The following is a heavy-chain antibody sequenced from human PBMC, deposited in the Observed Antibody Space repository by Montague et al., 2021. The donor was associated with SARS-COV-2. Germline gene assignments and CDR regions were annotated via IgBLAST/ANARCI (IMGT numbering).Heavy chain of an antibody. Sequence: VKPTQTLTRTCTFSGFSLSTSGMCVSWIRQPPGKSLEWLARIXXXYYKHYSTSLKTRLTISKDTSNNQVVLTMPNMDPVDTATYYCARSSVVRGVSPDYWGQGTLVTVSS. J-gene: IGHJ4*02. D-gene: IGHD3-10*01. CDR1: GFSLSTSGMC. CDR3: ARSSVVRGVSPDY. CDR2: IXXXYYK. V-gene: IGHV2-70*11.